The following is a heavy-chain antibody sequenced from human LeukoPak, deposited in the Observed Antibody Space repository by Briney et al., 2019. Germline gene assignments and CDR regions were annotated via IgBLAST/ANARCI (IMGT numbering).Heavy chain of an antibody. D-gene: IGHD2-15*01. Sequence: PSETLSLTCAVYGGSFSGYYWSWIRQPPGKGLEWIGEINHSGSTNYNPSLKSRVTISVDTSKNQFFLKLSSVTAADTAVYYCAREGGGSRNPFDIWGQGTMVTVSS. V-gene: IGHV4-34*01. J-gene: IGHJ3*02. CDR3: AREGGGSRNPFDI. CDR2: INHSGST. CDR1: GGSFSGYY.